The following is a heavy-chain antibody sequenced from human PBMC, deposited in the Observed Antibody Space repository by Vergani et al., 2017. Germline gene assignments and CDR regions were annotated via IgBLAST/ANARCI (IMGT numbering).Heavy chain of an antibody. D-gene: IGHD2-15*01. CDR2: IYSGGSST. V-gene: IGHV3-23*03. Sequence: EVQLLESGGGLVQPGGSLRLSCAASGFTFSSYAMSWVRQAPGKGLEWVSVIYSGGSSTYYADSVKGRFTISRDNAKNSLYLQMNSLRAEDTALYYCAIFRHVVVVAAPDYWGQGTLVTVSS. J-gene: IGHJ4*02. CDR1: GFTFSSYA. CDR3: AIFRHVVVVAAPDY.